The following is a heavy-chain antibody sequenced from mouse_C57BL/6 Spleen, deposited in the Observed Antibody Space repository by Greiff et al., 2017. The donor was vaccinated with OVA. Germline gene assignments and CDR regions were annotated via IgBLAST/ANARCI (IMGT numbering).Heavy chain of an antibody. CDR1: GYTFTSYW. J-gene: IGHJ2*01. V-gene: IGHV1-52*01. Sequence: VQLQQPGAELVRPGSSVKLSCKASGYTFTSYWMHWVKQRPIQGLEWIGNIDPSDSETHYNQKFKDKATLTVDKSSSTAYMQLSSLTSEDSAVYYCAREKGTGTFDYWGQGTTLTVSS. CDR3: AREKGTGTFDY. D-gene: IGHD4-1*01. CDR2: IDPSDSET.